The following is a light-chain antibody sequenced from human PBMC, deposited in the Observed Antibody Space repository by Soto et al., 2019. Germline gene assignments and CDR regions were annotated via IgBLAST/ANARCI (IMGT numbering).Light chain of an antibody. V-gene: IGLV2-14*01. CDR2: EVS. Sequence: QSALTQPASVSGSPGQSITISCTGTSSDVGGYNYVSWYQQHPGKAPKLMIYEVSNRPSGVSNRFSDSKSGNTASLTISGRQAEDEADYYCSSYTSSSTLVVFGGGTKLTVL. J-gene: IGLJ2*01. CDR1: SSDVGGYNY. CDR3: SSYTSSSTLVV.